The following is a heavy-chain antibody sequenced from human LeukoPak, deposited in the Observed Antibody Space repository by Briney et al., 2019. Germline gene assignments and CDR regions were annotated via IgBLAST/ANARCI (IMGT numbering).Heavy chain of an antibody. Sequence: GGSLRLSCAASGFTFSSYGMHWVRQAPGKGLEWVAFIRYDGSNKYYADSVKGRFTISRDNSKNTLYLQMNSLRAEDTAVYYCAKDHGDYVRYYYYMDVWGKGTTVTVSS. CDR1: GFTFSSYG. D-gene: IGHD4-17*01. CDR2: IRYDGSNK. V-gene: IGHV3-30*02. J-gene: IGHJ6*03. CDR3: AKDHGDYVRYYYYMDV.